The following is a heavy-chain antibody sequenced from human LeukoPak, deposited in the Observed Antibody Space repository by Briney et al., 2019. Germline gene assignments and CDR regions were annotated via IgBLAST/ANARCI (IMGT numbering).Heavy chain of an antibody. J-gene: IGHJ4*02. D-gene: IGHD3-3*01. V-gene: IGHV1-18*04. CDR3: ARGRITIFGVVTPHFDY. Sequence: AASVKVSCKASGYTFTSYGISWVRQAPGQGIEWMGWISAYNGNTNYAQKLQGRVTMTTDTSTSTAYMELRSLRSDDTAVYYCARGRITIFGVVTPHFDYWGQGTLVTVSS. CDR2: ISAYNGNT. CDR1: GYTFTSYG.